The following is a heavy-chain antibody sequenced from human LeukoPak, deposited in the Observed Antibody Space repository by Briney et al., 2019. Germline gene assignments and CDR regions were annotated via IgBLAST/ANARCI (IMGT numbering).Heavy chain of an antibody. D-gene: IGHD4-23*01. CDR3: ARDPVLDDYGGNSPY. CDR1: GFTFSSYW. CDR2: INTDGSST. Sequence: GGSLRLSCAASGFTFSSYWMHWVRQAPGKGLVWVSRINTDGSSTTYADSVKGRFTISRDNAKNTLYLQMNSLRAEDTAVYYCARDPVLDDYGGNSPYWGQGTLVTVSA. V-gene: IGHV3-74*01. J-gene: IGHJ4*02.